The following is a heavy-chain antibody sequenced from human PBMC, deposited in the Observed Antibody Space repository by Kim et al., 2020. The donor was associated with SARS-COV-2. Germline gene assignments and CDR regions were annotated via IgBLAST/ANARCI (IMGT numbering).Heavy chain of an antibody. V-gene: IGHV5-10-1*01. D-gene: IGHD1-1*01. Sequence: GESLKISCKGSGYSFTSYWISWVRQMPGKGLEWMGRIDPSDSYTNYSPSFQGHVTISADKSISTAYLQWSSLKASDTAMYYCARLVRPSNFPYYYGMDVWGQGTTVTVSS. CDR2: IDPSDSYT. J-gene: IGHJ6*02. CDR1: GYSFTSYW. CDR3: ARLVRPSNFPYYYGMDV.